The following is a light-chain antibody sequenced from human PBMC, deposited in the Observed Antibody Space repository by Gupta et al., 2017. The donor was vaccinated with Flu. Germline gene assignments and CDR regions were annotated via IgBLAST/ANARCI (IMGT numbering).Light chain of an antibody. CDR1: QSLVHRNGNTY. CDR2: RVS. V-gene: IGKV2-30*02. CDR3: MQSTHWPT. J-gene: IGKJ1*01. Sequence: PVTLGQPASISCRASQSLVHRNGNTYLTWLQQRPGQSPRRLIYRVSNRDSGVPDRFSGSGSGTDFTLKSSRVEAEDVGVYYCMQSTHWPTFGQGTKVEIK.